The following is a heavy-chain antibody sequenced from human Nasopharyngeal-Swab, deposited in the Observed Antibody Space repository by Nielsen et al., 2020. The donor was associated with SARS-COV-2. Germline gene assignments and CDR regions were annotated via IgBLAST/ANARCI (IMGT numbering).Heavy chain of an antibody. D-gene: IGHD5-18*01. Sequence: WVRQSPGQGLEWMGIINPSGGSTSYAQKFQGRVTMTRDTSTSTVYMELSGLRSEDTAVYYCARVDTAMVSYYYYGMDVWGQGTTVTVSS. J-gene: IGHJ6*02. CDR2: INPSGGST. V-gene: IGHV1-46*01. CDR3: ARVDTAMVSYYYYGMDV.